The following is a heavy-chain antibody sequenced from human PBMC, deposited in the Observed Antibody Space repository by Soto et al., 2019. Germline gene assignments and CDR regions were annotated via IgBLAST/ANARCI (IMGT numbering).Heavy chain of an antibody. CDR1: GFTFSSYE. Sequence: GSLRLSCAASGFTFSSYEMNWVRQAPGKGLEWVSYISSSGSTIYHADSVKGRFTISRDNAKNSLYLQMNSLRAEDTAVYYCARDGGTAMGVNYYYYGMDVWGQGTTVTVSS. V-gene: IGHV3-48*03. CDR3: ARDGGTAMGVNYYYYGMDV. D-gene: IGHD5-18*01. J-gene: IGHJ6*02. CDR2: ISSSGSTI.